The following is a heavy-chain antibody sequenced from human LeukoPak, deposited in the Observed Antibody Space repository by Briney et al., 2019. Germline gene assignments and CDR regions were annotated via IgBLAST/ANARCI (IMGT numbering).Heavy chain of an antibody. CDR1: GFTFGKYW. CDR3: ARDQYDTWSRRGNFDS. J-gene: IGHJ4*02. CDR2: IKLDGSEK. V-gene: IGHV3-7*03. D-gene: IGHD3-3*01. Sequence: GGSLRLSCVASGFTFGKYWMSWVRQAPGKGLEWVANIKLDGSEKNYVDSVKGRFAISRDNTKNSRYLQMNSLRVEDTAVFYCARDQYDTWSRRGNFDSWGQGTLVTVSS.